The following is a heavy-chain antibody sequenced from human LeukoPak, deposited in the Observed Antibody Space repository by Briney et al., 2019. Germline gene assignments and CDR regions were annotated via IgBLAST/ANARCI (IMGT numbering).Heavy chain of an antibody. CDR3: ARDRSRITMVRGVLSPNFHH. V-gene: IGHV3-23*01. Sequence: GGSLRLSCAASGFTFSSYAMSWVRQAPGKGLEWVSAISGSGGSTYYADSVKGRFTISRDNSKNTLYLQMNSLRAEDTAVYYCARDRSRITMVRGVLSPNFHHWGQGTLVTVSS. D-gene: IGHD3-10*01. CDR2: ISGSGGST. J-gene: IGHJ1*01. CDR1: GFTFSSYA.